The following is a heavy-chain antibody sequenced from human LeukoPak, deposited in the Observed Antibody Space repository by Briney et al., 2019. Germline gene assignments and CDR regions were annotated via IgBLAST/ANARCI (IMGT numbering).Heavy chain of an antibody. J-gene: IGHJ4*02. Sequence: GGSLRLSCAASEFTFSSYQMNWVRQAPGKGLEWVSYISTSGRTIYYADSVKGRFTISRDNAKNSLYLQMNSLRVEDTAVYYCAAENYDYGDFWGQGTLVTVSS. CDR1: EFTFSSYQ. V-gene: IGHV3-48*03. CDR3: AAENYDYGDF. CDR2: ISTSGRTI. D-gene: IGHD3-10*01.